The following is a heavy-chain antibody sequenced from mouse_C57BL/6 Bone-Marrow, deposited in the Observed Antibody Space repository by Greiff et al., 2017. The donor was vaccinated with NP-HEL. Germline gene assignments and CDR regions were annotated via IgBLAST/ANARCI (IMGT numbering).Heavy chain of an antibody. CDR1: GFTFSSYA. Sequence: EVQLVESGGGLVKPGGSLTLSCAASGFTFSSYAMSWVRQTPEKRLEWVATISDGGSYTYYPDNVKGRFTISRDNAKNNLYLQMSHLKSEDTAMYYCARDDDYGGFAYWGQGTLVTVSA. V-gene: IGHV5-4*01. CDR2: ISDGGSYT. CDR3: ARDDDYGGFAY. D-gene: IGHD2-4*01. J-gene: IGHJ3*01.